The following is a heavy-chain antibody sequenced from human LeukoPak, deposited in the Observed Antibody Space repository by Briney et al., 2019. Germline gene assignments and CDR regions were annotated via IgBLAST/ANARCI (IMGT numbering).Heavy chain of an antibody. D-gene: IGHD6-13*01. V-gene: IGHV4-61*01. CDR3: ARETIAAAGDFDY. Sequence: SETLSLTCTVSGGSFSSGSYYWSWIRQPPGKGLEWIGYIYYSGSTNYNPSLKSRVTISVDTSKNQFSLKLSSVTAADTAVYYCARETIAAAGDFDYWGQGTLVTVSS. CDR2: IYYSGST. CDR1: GGSFSSGSYY. J-gene: IGHJ4*02.